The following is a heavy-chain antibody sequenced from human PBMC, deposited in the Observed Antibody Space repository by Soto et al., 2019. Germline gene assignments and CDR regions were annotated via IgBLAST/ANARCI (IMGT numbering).Heavy chain of an antibody. J-gene: IGHJ4*02. CDR3: ARDSTYYYDIRANHFDY. Sequence: ASVNVSCKASGYTFTSYYMHWVRQAPGQGLEWMGIINPSGGSTSYAQKFQGRVTMTRDTSTSTVYMELSSLRSEDTAVYYCARDSTYYYDIRANHFDYWGQGTLVTVSS. D-gene: IGHD3-22*01. CDR2: INPSGGST. V-gene: IGHV1-46*01. CDR1: GYTFTSYY.